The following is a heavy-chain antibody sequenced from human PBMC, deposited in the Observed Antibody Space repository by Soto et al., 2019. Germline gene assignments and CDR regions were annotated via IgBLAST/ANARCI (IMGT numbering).Heavy chain of an antibody. Sequence: EVQLVESGGGLVQPGGSLRLSCAASGFTFSSYSMNWVRQAPGKGLEWVSSISSSSSYIYYADSVKGRFTISRDNAKNSLYLQMNSLRAEDTAVYYCARDKMDIVATIPYYYGMDVWGQGTTVTVSS. V-gene: IGHV3-21*01. CDR2: ISSSSSYI. CDR1: GFTFSSYS. CDR3: ARDKMDIVATIPYYYGMDV. J-gene: IGHJ6*02. D-gene: IGHD5-12*01.